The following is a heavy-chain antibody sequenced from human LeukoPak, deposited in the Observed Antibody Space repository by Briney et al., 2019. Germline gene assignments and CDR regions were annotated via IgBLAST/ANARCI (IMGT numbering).Heavy chain of an antibody. D-gene: IGHD3-10*01. CDR2: ISAYNGNT. V-gene: IGHV1-18*01. CDR3: ARDSSGPFDY. CDR1: AYTFTNYG. J-gene: IGHJ4*02. Sequence: ASVKVSCKTSAYTFTNYGISWVRQAPGQGLEWMGWISAYNGNTNYAQKIQVRVTMTTDTSTSTAYMELRSLRSDDTAVYYCARDSSGPFDYWGQGTLVTVSS.